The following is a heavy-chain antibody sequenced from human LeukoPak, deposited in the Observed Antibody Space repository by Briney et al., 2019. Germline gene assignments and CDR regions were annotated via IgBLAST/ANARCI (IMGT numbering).Heavy chain of an antibody. CDR3: ARHIGGGIEDMDV. D-gene: IGHD3-16*02. J-gene: IGHJ6*03. CDR1: GGSIATYY. Sequence: SETLSLTCTVSGGSIATYYWSWVRQSPGKGLEWIGYIYVTGNRYNPYLQSRVTISVDTSRNQFFLKMSSVTAADTAVYYCARHIGGGIEDMDVWGKGTKVTVSS. V-gene: IGHV4-59*08. CDR2: IYVTGN.